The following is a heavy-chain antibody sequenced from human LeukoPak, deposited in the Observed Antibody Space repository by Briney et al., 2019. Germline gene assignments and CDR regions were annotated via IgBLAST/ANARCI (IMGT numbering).Heavy chain of an antibody. Sequence: GGSLRLSCAASGFTFSSYGMHWVRQAPGKGLEWVAVISYDGSNKYYADSVKGRFTISRDNSKNTLCLQMNSLRAEDTAVYYCAKAKDSSGYYPHYWGQGTLVTVSS. V-gene: IGHV3-30*18. D-gene: IGHD3-22*01. CDR3: AKAKDSSGYYPHY. CDR2: ISYDGSNK. CDR1: GFTFSSYG. J-gene: IGHJ4*02.